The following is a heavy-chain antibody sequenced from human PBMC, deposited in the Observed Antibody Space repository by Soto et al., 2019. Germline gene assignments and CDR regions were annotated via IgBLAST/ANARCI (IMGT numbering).Heavy chain of an antibody. J-gene: IGHJ5*02. CDR3: ARSVTP. Sequence: PSETLSLTCTVSGGSISSGGYSWTWIRQHPGKGLEWIGYIYYSGSTYYKPSLKSRVTISVDTSKNQFSLKLSSVTAADTAVYYCARSVTPWGQGTLVTVSS. CDR2: IYYSGST. V-gene: IGHV4-31*03. D-gene: IGHD3-10*01. CDR1: GGSISSGGYS.